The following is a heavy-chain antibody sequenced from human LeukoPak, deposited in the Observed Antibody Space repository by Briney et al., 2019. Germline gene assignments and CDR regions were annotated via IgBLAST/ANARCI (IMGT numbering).Heavy chain of an antibody. CDR1: GASISSYS. Sequence: SETLSLTCSVSGASISSYSWNWFRQPAGKGLEWIGRIYTSGSTDYNLSLKSRVTMSVDKSKNQFSLKLSFVTAADTAVYYCARDYHDCSGHYPFDCWGQGTLVTVSS. D-gene: IGHD3-22*01. V-gene: IGHV4-4*07. CDR2: IYTSGST. CDR3: ARDYHDCSGHYPFDC. J-gene: IGHJ4*02.